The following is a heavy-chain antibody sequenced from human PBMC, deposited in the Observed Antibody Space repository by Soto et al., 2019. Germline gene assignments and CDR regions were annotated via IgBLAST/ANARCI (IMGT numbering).Heavy chain of an antibody. CDR1: GGSFSGYY. CDR3: ARGGVLWFGEGLAWVDP. J-gene: IGHJ5*02. Sequence: SETLSHTWAVYGGSFSGYYWSWIRQPPGKGLEWIGEINHSGSTNYNPSLKSRVTISVDTSKNQFSLKLSSVTAADTAVYYCARGGVLWFGEGLAWVDPWGKGTLVTVS. V-gene: IGHV4-34*01. CDR2: INHSGST. D-gene: IGHD3-10*01.